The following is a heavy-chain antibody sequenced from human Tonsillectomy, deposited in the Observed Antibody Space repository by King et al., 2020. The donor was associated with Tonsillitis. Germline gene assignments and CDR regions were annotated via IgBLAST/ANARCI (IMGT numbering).Heavy chain of an antibody. CDR2: INAGNGNT. CDR1: GYTFASYA. CDR3: ARQAAAGHFDY. J-gene: IGHJ4*02. V-gene: IGHV1-3*01. Sequence: VQLVQSGAEVKKPGASVKVSCKASGYTFASYAMHWVRQAPGQRLEWMGWINAGNGNTKYSQKFQGRVTITRDTSASTAYMELSSLRSEDTAVYYCARQAAAGHFDYWGQGTLVTVSS. D-gene: IGHD6-13*01.